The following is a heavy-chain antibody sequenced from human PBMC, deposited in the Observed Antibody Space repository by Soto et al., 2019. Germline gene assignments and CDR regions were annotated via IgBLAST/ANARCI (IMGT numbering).Heavy chain of an antibody. V-gene: IGHV3-74*01. CDR2: INSDGSST. CDR1: EFTFSSYW. J-gene: IGHJ4*02. Sequence: SLRLSCAASEFTFSSYWMHWVRQAPGKGLVWVSRINSDGSSTSYADSVKGRFTISRDNAKNTLYLQMNSLRAEDTAVYYCAREYSSSRYFDYWGQGTLVTVSS. CDR3: AREYSSSRYFDY. D-gene: IGHD6-13*01.